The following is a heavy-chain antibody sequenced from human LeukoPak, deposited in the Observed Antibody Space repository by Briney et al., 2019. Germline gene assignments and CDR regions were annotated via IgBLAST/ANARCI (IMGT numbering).Heavy chain of an antibody. CDR3: AKDPSPLTGTVYFDY. CDR1: GFTFSSYG. Sequence: PGGSLRLSCAAPGFTFSSYGMHWVRQAPGKGLEWVAFIRYDGSNKYYADSVKGRFTISRDNSKNTLYLQMNSLRAEDTAVYYCAKDPSPLTGTVYFDYWGQGTLVTVSS. D-gene: IGHD1-7*01. V-gene: IGHV3-30*02. CDR2: IRYDGSNK. J-gene: IGHJ4*02.